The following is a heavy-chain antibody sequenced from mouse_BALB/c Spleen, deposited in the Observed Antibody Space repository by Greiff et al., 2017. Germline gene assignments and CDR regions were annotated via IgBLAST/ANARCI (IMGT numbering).Heavy chain of an antibody. J-gene: IGHJ4*01. CDR1: GFTFTDYY. CDR2: IRNKANGYTT. V-gene: IGHV7-3*02. Sequence: EVKLEESGGGLVQPGGSLRLSCATSGFTFTDYYMSWVRQPPGKALEWLGFIRNKANGYTTEYSASVKGRFTISRDNSQSILYLQMNTLRAEDSATYYCARDGGFYAMDYWGQGTSVTVSS. CDR3: ARDGGFYAMDY.